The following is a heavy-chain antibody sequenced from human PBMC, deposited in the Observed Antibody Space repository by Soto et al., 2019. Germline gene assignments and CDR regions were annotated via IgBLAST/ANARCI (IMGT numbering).Heavy chain of an antibody. V-gene: IGHV3-21*01. CDR2: ISSSSSYI. CDR3: STYRYSSSAPLDY. D-gene: IGHD6-6*01. J-gene: IGHJ4*02. Sequence: XGSLILSCAAAGFTFSSYSMNWVRQAPGKGLEWVSSISSSSSYIYYADSVKGRFTISRDNAKNSLYLQMNSLRAEDTAVYYCSTYRYSSSAPLDYWGQGTLVTVSS. CDR1: GFTFSSYS.